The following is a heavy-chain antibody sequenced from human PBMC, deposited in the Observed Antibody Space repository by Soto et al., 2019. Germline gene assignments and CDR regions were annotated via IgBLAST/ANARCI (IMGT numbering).Heavy chain of an antibody. D-gene: IGHD4-4*01. CDR1: GGSISSGGYS. V-gene: IGHV4-30-2*01. CDR3: ATQSYSNSGAYYYYAMDV. CDR2: IYQSGST. J-gene: IGHJ6*02. Sequence: PSETLSLTCAVSGGSISSGGYSWSWIRQPPGKGLEWIGYIYQSGSTYYNPSLKSRVTISVDRSRNQFSLKLSSVTAADAAVYFCATQSYSNSGAYYYYAMDVWGQGTTVTVSS.